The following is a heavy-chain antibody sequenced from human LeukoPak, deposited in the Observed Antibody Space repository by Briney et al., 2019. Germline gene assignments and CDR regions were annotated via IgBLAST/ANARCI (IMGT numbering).Heavy chain of an antibody. Sequence: GGSLRLSCAASGFTSSDYTMNWVRQSPGKGLEWVSAISGSGGSTYYADSVKGRSTISRDNSKNTLYLQMNSLRAEDTAVYYCAKDKYGDYGLDYWGQGTLVTVSS. J-gene: IGHJ4*02. CDR3: AKDKYGDYGLDY. CDR1: GFTSSDYT. V-gene: IGHV3-23*01. D-gene: IGHD4-17*01. CDR2: ISGSGGST.